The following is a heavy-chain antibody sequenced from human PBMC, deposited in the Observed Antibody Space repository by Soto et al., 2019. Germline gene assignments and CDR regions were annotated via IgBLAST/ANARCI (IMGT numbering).Heavy chain of an antibody. V-gene: IGHV1-69*05. J-gene: IGHJ4*02. D-gene: IGHD1-7*01. CDR3: ARGAALNYYFDY. Sequence: SVKVSCKASRVPYSYAISWVRQAPGQGLEWMGGIIPIFGTANYAQKLQGRVTMTTDTSTSTAYMELRSLRSDDTAVYYCARGAALNYYFDYWGQGTLVTVSS. CDR2: IIPIFGTA. CDR1: RVPYSYA.